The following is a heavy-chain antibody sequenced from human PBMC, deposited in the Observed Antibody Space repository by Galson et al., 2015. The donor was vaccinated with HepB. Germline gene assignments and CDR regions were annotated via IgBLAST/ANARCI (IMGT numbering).Heavy chain of an antibody. Sequence: TLSLTCTVSGGSISSGSYYWSWIRQPAGKGLEWIGRIYTSGSTNYNPSLKSRVTMSVDTSKNQFSLKLSSVTAADTAVYYCARSSRGSGRTRFDYWGQGTLVTVSS. D-gene: IGHD3-10*01. CDR1: GGSISSGSYY. CDR2: IYTSGST. J-gene: IGHJ4*02. CDR3: ARSSRGSGRTRFDY. V-gene: IGHV4-61*02.